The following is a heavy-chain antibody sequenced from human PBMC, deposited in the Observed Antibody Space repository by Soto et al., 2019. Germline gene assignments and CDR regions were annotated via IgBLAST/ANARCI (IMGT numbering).Heavy chain of an antibody. CDR1: GYTFTGYY. V-gene: IGHV1-2*04. CDR2: INPNSGGT. J-gene: IGHJ6*02. Sequence: ASVKVSCKASGYTFTGYYMHWVRQAPGQGLELMGWINPNSGGTNYAQKFQGWVTMTRDTSISTAYMELSRLRSDDTAVYYCARRSTGDYYYYGMDVWGQGTTVTVYS. CDR3: ARRSTGDYYYYGMDV. D-gene: IGHD2-8*02.